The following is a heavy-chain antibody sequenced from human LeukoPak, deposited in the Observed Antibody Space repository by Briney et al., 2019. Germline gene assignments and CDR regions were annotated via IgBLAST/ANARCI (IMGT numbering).Heavy chain of an antibody. V-gene: IGHV3-7*01. J-gene: IGHJ4*02. CDR1: AFTGSSYW. Sequence: PGGSLRRYCAASAFTGSSYWRAWLRQAPGKGLEGLANINHNGDDLNYVDSVEDRITISRDNAQNSLYLHRTSLRDEDTAFYYCARELRTFDSWGQGTLVTVSS. D-gene: IGHD3-16*01. CDR2: INHNGDDL. CDR3: ARELRTFDS.